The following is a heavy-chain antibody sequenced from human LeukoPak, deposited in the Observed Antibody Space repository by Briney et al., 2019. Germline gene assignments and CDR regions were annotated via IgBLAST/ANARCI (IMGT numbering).Heavy chain of an antibody. CDR3: ARSKYYYDSSGYYYVDY. V-gene: IGHV3-7*01. CDR1: GFTFDDHA. J-gene: IGHJ4*02. CDR2: IKQDGSEK. Sequence: GGSLRLSCAASGFTFDDHAITWVRLTPGKGLGWVANIKQDGSEKYYVDSVKGRFTISRDNAKNSLYLQMNSLRAEDTAVYYCARSKYYYDSSGYYYVDYWGQGTLVTVSS. D-gene: IGHD3-22*01.